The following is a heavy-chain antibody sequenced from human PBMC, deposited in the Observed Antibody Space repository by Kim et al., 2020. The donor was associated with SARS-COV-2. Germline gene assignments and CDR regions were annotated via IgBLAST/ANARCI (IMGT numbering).Heavy chain of an antibody. V-gene: IGHV4-31*03. Sequence: SETLSLTCSVSGASISSGGYHWSWIRQHPGRGLEWIGQIYITGNTYYNPSLKSRVTISGDTSKNHFSLNLSSVTAADTAVYYCVTYIAWRGGVGSWGQGTLVTVSS. CDR1: GASISSGGYH. CDR2: IYITGNT. J-gene: IGHJ5*02. CDR3: VTYIAWRGGVGS. D-gene: IGHD3-16*01.